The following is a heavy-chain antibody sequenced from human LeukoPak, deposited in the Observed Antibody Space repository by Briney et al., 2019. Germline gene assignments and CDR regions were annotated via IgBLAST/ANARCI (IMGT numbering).Heavy chain of an antibody. D-gene: IGHD5-24*01. Sequence: ASVKVSCKASGYTFTGYYMHWVRQAPGQGLEWMGLINPGGGNTNYAQNFQGRVTMTSDTSARTVYMELSSLRSEDTAIYYCARIRDGYNDAYDIWGQGTVVTVPS. J-gene: IGHJ3*02. V-gene: IGHV1-46*01. CDR1: GYTFTGYY. CDR3: ARIRDGYNDAYDI. CDR2: INPGGGNT.